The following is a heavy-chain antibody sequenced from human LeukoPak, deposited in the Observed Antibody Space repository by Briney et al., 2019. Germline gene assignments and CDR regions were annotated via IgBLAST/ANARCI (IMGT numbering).Heavy chain of an antibody. Sequence: GGSLRLSCAASGFTFSNYGMHWVRQAPGKGLEWVAVISYDGSNKYYADSVKGRFTISRDNSKNTLYLQMNSLRAEDTAVYYCAKEGPALGYSSSWYEGYYGMDVWGQGTTVTVSS. CDR2: ISYDGSNK. V-gene: IGHV3-30*18. D-gene: IGHD6-13*01. J-gene: IGHJ6*02. CDR1: GFTFSNYG. CDR3: AKEGPALGYSSSWYEGYYGMDV.